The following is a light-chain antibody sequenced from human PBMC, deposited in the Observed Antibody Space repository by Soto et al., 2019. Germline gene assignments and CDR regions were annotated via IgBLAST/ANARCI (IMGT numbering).Light chain of an antibody. Sequence: EILLTQSPATLSLSPGEIATLSCSTSQSVSSHLAWFQQRPGQAPRLLIYDASNRATGIPARFSGSGSGTDFTLTISSLEPEDFAVYYCQQRSNWPTITFGQGTRLEI. V-gene: IGKV3-11*01. CDR1: QSVSSH. CDR3: QQRSNWPTIT. J-gene: IGKJ5*01. CDR2: DAS.